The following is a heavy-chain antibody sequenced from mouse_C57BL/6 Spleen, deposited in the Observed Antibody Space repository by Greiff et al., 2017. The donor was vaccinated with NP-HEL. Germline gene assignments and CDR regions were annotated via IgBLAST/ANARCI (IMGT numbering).Heavy chain of an antibody. Sequence: VQLQQSGPELVKPGASVKISCKASGYSFTSYYIHWVKQRPGQGLEWIGWIYPGSGNTKYNEKFKGKATLTADTSSSTAYMQLSSLTSEDAAVYYCATYYGSSPFDYWGQGTTLTVSS. CDR3: ATYYGSSPFDY. CDR2: IYPGSGNT. D-gene: IGHD1-1*01. CDR1: GYSFTSYY. J-gene: IGHJ2*01. V-gene: IGHV1-66*01.